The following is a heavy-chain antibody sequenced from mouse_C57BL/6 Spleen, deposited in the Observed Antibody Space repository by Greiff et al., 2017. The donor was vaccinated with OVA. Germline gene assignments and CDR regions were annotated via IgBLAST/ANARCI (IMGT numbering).Heavy chain of an antibody. V-gene: IGHV1-55*01. CDR2: IYPGSGST. D-gene: IGHD1-1*01. Sequence: QVQLQQPGAELVKPGASVKMSCKASGYTFTSYWITWVKQRPGQGLEWIGDIYPGSGSTNYNEKFKSKATLTVDTSSSTAYMQLSSLTSEDSAVYYCARSEDYGSAGYMDYWGQGTTLTVSS. J-gene: IGHJ2*01. CDR1: GYTFTSYW. CDR3: ARSEDYGSAGYMDY.